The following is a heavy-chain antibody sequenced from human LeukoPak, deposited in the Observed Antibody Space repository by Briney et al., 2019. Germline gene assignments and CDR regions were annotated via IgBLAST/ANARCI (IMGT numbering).Heavy chain of an antibody. D-gene: IGHD2-21*01. CDR3: ARAASDLWPDRYLDY. Sequence: GGSLRLSCAASEFSVGSNYMTWVRQAPGKGLEWVSLIYSGGSTYYADSVKGRFTISRDNSKNTLYLQMNSLRAEDTAVYYCARAASDLWPDRYLDYWGQGTLVTVSS. CDR2: IYSGGST. CDR1: EFSVGSNY. J-gene: IGHJ4*02. V-gene: IGHV3-66*01.